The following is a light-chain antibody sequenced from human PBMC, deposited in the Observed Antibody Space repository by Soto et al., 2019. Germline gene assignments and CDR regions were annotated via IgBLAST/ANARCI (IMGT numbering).Light chain of an antibody. V-gene: IGLV3-21*04. J-gene: IGLJ2*01. CDR1: NIGSKS. CDR2: YDS. CDR3: QVWDSLVV. Sequence: SYELTQPPSVSVAPGKTARITCGGNNIGSKSVHWYQQKPGQASVLVIYYDSDRPSGIPERFSGSNSGNTATLTISRVEAGDEADYYCQVWDSLVVFGGGTQLTVL.